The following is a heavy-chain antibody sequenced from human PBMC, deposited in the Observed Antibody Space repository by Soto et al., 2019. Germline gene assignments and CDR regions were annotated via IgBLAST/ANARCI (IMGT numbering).Heavy chain of an antibody. D-gene: IGHD7-27*01. CDR2: IIPMFGTA. Sequence: QVQLVQSGAEVKKPGSSMKVSCKASGDIFSNHGITWVRQAPGQGLEWIGGIIPMFGTANYAQKFQGRVTITADESTSTAYMELSSLRSDDTAVYYCAQTSLGGVSGFDYWGQGALVTVSS. J-gene: IGHJ4*02. CDR3: AQTSLGGVSGFDY. V-gene: IGHV1-69*01. CDR1: GDIFSNHG.